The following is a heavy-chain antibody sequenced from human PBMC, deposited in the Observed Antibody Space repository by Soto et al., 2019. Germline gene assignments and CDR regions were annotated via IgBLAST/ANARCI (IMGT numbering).Heavy chain of an antibody. CDR2: IDHDGPT. Sequence: EVQLVESGGGLVQPGGSLRLSCAGSGFTFSNYWMHWVRQAPGEGLEWVSRIDHDGPTDYADSVRGRFTISRDNAENTLYLQMNSLRPEDTAVYYCVRDSHGDYWGKGTLVTVSS. J-gene: IGHJ4*02. CDR1: GFTFSNYW. V-gene: IGHV3-74*01. CDR3: VRDSHGDY.